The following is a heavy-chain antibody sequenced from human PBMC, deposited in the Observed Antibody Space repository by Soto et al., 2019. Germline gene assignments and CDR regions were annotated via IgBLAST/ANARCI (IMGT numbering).Heavy chain of an antibody. CDR1: GFTFSSYS. V-gene: IGHV3-48*01. J-gene: IGHJ5*02. CDR2: ISSSSSTI. Sequence: GGSLRLSCAASGFTFSSYSMNWVRQAPGKGLEWVSYISSSSSTIYYADSVKGRFTISRDNAKNSLYLQMNSLRAEDTAVYYCEREEGLLNCFSPWGQGTLVPGSS. CDR3: EREEGLLNCFSP.